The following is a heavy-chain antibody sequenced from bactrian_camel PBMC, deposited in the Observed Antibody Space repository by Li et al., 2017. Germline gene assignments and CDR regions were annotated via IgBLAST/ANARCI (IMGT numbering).Heavy chain of an antibody. CDR1: GKTNVLNC. V-gene: IGHV3S54*01. J-gene: IGHJ4*01. CDR3: VAATRPVGGNCPIFVSYNA. CDR2: VYRVGGSA. D-gene: IGHD7*01. Sequence: QVQLVESGGGSVQAGGSLRLSCAATGKTNVLNCMGWFRQAVGQEREAVAAVYRVGGSAFYAASVKGRFTISQDNAKRTVYLRMNALKPEDSAMYYCVAATRPVGGNCPIFVSYNAWGQGTQVTVS.